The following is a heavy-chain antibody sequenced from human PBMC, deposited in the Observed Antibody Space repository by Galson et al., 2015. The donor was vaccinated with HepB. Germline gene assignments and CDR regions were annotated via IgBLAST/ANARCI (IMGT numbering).Heavy chain of an antibody. CDR3: ARGNTVVTPDSNYFDY. CDR1: GFTFSTYS. CDR2: ISSSSRTI. Sequence: LRLSCAASGFTFSTYSMNWVRQAPGKGLEWVSYISSSSRTIYYADSVKGRFTISRDNAKNSLYLQMNSLRAEDTAVYYCARGNTVVTPDSNYFDYWGQGTLVTVSS. J-gene: IGHJ4*02. D-gene: IGHD4-23*01. V-gene: IGHV3-48*04.